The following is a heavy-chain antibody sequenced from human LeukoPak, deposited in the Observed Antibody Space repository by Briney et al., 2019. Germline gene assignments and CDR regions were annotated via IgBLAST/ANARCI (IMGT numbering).Heavy chain of an antibody. V-gene: IGHV3-74*01. CDR1: GFTFRNYW. D-gene: IGHD3-3*01. J-gene: IGHJ3*02. Sequence: GGSLRLSCAASGFTFRNYWMHWVRQAPGKGLEWVSHINSDGSNTNYADSVKGRFAISRDNAKNTLYLQMSSLRAEDTAVYYCTDPFGDAFDIWGQGTMVTLSS. CDR3: TDPFGDAFDI. CDR2: INSDGSNT.